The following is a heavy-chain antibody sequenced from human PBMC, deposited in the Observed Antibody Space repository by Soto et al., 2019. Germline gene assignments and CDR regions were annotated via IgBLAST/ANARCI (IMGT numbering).Heavy chain of an antibody. J-gene: IGHJ4*02. CDR2: IYYSGST. CDR1: GGSISSGGYY. Sequence: PSETLSLTCTVSGGSISSGGYYWSWIRQHPGKGLEWIGYIYYSGSTYYNPSLKSRVTISVDTSKNQFSLKLSSVTAADTAVYYCARGLMNYDFWSGSDPNFYWGQGTLVTVSS. V-gene: IGHV4-31*03. D-gene: IGHD3-3*01. CDR3: ARGLMNYDFWSGSDPNFY.